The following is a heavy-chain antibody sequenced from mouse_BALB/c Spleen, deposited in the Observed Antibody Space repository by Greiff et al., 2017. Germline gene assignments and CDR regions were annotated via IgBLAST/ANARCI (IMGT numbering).Heavy chain of an antibody. CDR3: ARGGYRGFAY. CDR2: ISSGGST. J-gene: IGHJ3*01. Sequence: EVMLVESGGGLVKPGGSLKLSCAASGFTFSSYAMSWVRQTPEKRLEWVASISSGGSTYYPDSVKGRFTISRDNARNILYLQMSSLRSEDTAMYYCARGGYRGFAYWGQGTLVTVSA. V-gene: IGHV5-6-5*01. CDR1: GFTFSSYA. D-gene: IGHD2-14*01.